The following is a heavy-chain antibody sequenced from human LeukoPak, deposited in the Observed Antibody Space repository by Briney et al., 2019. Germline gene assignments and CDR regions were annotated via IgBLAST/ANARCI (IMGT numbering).Heavy chain of an antibody. CDR2: INPKSGDT. D-gene: IGHD2-2*01. Sequence: RAASVKVSCKASGYTFTGYYMHWVRQAPGQGFEWMGWINPKSGDTNYAQKFQGRVTMTRDTSISTAHMELSRLRSGDTAVYYCARANPLYCSSTTCLFDYWGQGTLVTVSS. CDR1: GYTFTGYY. CDR3: ARANPLYCSSTTCLFDY. V-gene: IGHV1-2*02. J-gene: IGHJ4*02.